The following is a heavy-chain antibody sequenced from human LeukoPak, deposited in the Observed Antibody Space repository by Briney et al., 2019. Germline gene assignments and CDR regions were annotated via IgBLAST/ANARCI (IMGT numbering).Heavy chain of an antibody. CDR2: INHSGST. Sequence: PGGSLRLSCAASGFTFSSAWMSWVRKAPGKGLGWVGEINHSGSTNYNPCLKSRVTISVDTSENQFSLKLSSVTAADTAVYYCARGQYDSSGFDYWGQGTLVTVSS. V-gene: IGHV4-34*01. CDR3: ARGQYDSSGFDY. CDR1: GFTFSSAW. D-gene: IGHD3-22*01. J-gene: IGHJ4*02.